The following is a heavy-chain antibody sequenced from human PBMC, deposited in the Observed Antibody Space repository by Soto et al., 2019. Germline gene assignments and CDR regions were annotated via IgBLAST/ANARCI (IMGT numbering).Heavy chain of an antibody. Sequence: EVQLLASGGDLVQPGGSLRLSCVASGFTFANYAMNWFRQAPGKRLEWVSSIGGGDHDRYYTDSVRGRFTISRDNSKNTVFLQMNSLRAEDTAIYYCVKDRMDHNSVWDPFDIWGQGTMVTVSS. CDR1: GFTFANYA. J-gene: IGHJ3*02. V-gene: IGHV3-23*01. CDR3: VKDRMDHNSVWDPFDI. CDR2: IGGGDHDR. D-gene: IGHD1-20*01.